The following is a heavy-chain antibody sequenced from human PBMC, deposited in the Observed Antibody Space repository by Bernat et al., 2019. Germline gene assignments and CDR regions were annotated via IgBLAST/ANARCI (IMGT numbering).Heavy chain of an antibody. CDR3: AKSRNVEMATISLDY. V-gene: IGHV3-30*18. Sequence: QVQLVESGGGVVQPGRSLRLSCAASGFTFSSYGMHWVRQAPGKGLEWVAVISYDGSNKYYADSVKGRFTISRDNSKNMLYLQMNSLRAEDTAVYYCAKSRNVEMATISLDYWGQGTLVTVSS. J-gene: IGHJ4*02. D-gene: IGHD5-24*01. CDR2: ISYDGSNK. CDR1: GFTFSSYG.